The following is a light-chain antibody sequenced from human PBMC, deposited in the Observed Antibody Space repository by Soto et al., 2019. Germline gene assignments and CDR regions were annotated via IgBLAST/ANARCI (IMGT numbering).Light chain of an antibody. CDR1: SSNIGSNT. J-gene: IGLJ2*01. V-gene: IGLV1-44*01. CDR2: SNN. Sequence: QSVLTQPPSASGTPGQRVTISCSGSSSNIGSNTVNWYQQLPGTAPKLLIYSNNQRPSGVPDRFSGSNSGTSASLAISGPHSEDEADYYCAAWDDSLNAEVFGGGTKLTVL. CDR3: AAWDDSLNAEV.